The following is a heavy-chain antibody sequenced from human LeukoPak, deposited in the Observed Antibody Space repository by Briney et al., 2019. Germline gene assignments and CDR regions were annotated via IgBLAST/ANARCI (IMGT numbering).Heavy chain of an antibody. CDR1: GGSITRYD. CDR2: IYTSGST. CDR3: ARVWATTFDP. Sequence: SETLSLTCTVSGGSITRYDWSWIRQPAGKGLEWIGRIYTSGSTKYNPSLKGRVTMSLDTSKIRLSLNVSSVTAADTALYYCARVWATTFDPWAREPWSPSPQ. D-gene: IGHD3-16*01. J-gene: IGHJ5*02. V-gene: IGHV4-4*07.